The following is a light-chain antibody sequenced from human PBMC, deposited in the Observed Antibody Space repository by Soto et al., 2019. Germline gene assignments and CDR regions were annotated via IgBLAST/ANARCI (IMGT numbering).Light chain of an antibody. CDR3: SSYTSSSSLYV. CDR1: SSDVGNYNF. V-gene: IGLV2-14*01. Sequence: QSVLTQPASVSGSPGQSITISCTGTSSDVGNYNFVSWYQQHPGKAPKLMIYEVSNRPSGVSHRFSGSKSGNTASLTISGLQAEDEADYYCSSYTSSSSLYVFGTGTKLTVL. J-gene: IGLJ1*01. CDR2: EVS.